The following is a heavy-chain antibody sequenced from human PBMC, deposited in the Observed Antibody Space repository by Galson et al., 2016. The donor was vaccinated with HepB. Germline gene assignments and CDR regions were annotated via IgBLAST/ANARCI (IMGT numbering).Heavy chain of an antibody. V-gene: IGHV4-31*03. J-gene: IGHJ5*01. CDR1: SGSISTGGYY. D-gene: IGHD3-22*01. CDR2: IYYSGST. CDR3: ARRISGYFNS. Sequence: TLSLTCNISSGSISTGGYYWSWIRQHPGKGLEWIGHIYYSGSTSYNPSLKSRLSISLDTSKNQFSLNLRSVTVADTAVYYCARRISGYFNSWGQGTLVTVSS.